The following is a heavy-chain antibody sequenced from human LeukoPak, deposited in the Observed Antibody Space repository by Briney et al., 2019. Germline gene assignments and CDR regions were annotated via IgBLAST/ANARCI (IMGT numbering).Heavy chain of an antibody. CDR3: ARVDVLRYFDWLPNFDY. V-gene: IGHV3-21*01. Sequence: GGSLRLSCAASGFTFSSYAMSWVRQAPGKGLEWVSSISSSSSYIYYADSVKGRFTISRDNAKNSLYLQMNSLRAEDTAVYYCARVDVLRYFDWLPNFDYWGQGTLVTVSS. CDR2: ISSSSSYI. CDR1: GFTFSSYA. J-gene: IGHJ4*02. D-gene: IGHD3-9*01.